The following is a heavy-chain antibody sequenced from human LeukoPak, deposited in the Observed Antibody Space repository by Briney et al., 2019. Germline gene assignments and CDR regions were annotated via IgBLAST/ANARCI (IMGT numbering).Heavy chain of an antibody. CDR3: ARAIEDGYNYDARYYFDY. CDR2: IYYSGST. Sequence: PETLSLTCTVSGGSISSYYWTWIRQPPGKGLEWIGHIYYSGSTNYNPSLKSRVTISVDTSKNQFSLRLSSVTVADTAVYYCARAIEDGYNYDARYYFDYWGQGTLVTVSS. CDR1: GGSISSYY. D-gene: IGHD5-24*01. V-gene: IGHV4-59*01. J-gene: IGHJ4*02.